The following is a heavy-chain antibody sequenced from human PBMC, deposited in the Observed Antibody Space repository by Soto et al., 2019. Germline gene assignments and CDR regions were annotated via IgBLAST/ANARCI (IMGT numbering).Heavy chain of an antibody. CDR2: ISASGAIT. V-gene: IGHV3-23*01. J-gene: IGHJ4*02. CDR1: GNTFNIYA. Sequence: DVQLLESGGGLVQPGGSLRLSCAASGNTFNIYAMTWVRQAPGKGLEWVSSISASGAITYYTDSVKGRLTVSRDNSKNTLYLQMNSLRADDTALYYCAKDPNGDYVGAFDSWGQGTLVTVSS. CDR3: AKDPNGDYVGAFDS. D-gene: IGHD4-17*01.